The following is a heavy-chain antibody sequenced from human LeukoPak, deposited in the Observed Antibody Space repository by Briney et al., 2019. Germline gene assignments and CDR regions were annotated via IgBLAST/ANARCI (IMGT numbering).Heavy chain of an antibody. Sequence: PSETLSLTCAVYGVSFSGYYWSWIRQPPGKGLEWIGEINHSGSTNYNPSLKSRVTISVDTSKNQFSLKLSSVTAADTAVYYCARSHYYGSGSYYNPYYFDYWGRGTLVTVSS. CDR1: GVSFSGYY. D-gene: IGHD3-10*01. V-gene: IGHV4-34*01. J-gene: IGHJ4*02. CDR2: INHSGST. CDR3: ARSHYYGSGSYYNPYYFDY.